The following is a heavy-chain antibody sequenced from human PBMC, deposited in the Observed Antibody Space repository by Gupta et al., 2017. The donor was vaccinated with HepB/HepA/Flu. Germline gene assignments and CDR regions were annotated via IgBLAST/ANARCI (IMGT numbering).Heavy chain of an antibody. CDR1: GGSFDGYY. D-gene: IGHD3-3*01. J-gene: IGHJ6*03. CDR2: INPSGNT. V-gene: IGHV4-34*01. Sequence: QVPVQQWGAGLLKPSETLSLTCSVYGGSFDGYYWNWIRQPPGKGLEWIGEINPSGNTNYNPSLKSRVTMSGDTSKKQFSLNLRSLTAADTAVYYCARGGLWSGYDSTAYYLYRDVWGKGTTVTVSS. CDR3: ARGGLWSGYDSTAYYLYRDV.